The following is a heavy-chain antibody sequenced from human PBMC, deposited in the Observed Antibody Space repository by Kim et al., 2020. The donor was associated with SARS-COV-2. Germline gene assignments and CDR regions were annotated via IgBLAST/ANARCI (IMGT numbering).Heavy chain of an antibody. J-gene: IGHJ3*02. CDR2: ISSSSSYT. Sequence: GGSLRLSCAASGFTFSDYYMSWIRQAPGKGLEWVSYISSSSSYTNYADSVKGRFTISRDNAKNSLYLQMNSLRAEDTAVYYCASGLMHYYGSGSYTDDDAFDIWGQGTMVTVSS. D-gene: IGHD3-10*01. CDR3: ASGLMHYYGSGSYTDDDAFDI. V-gene: IGHV3-11*03. CDR1: GFTFSDYY.